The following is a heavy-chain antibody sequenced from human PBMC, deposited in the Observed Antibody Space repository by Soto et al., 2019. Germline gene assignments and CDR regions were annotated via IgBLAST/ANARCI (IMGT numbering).Heavy chain of an antibody. CDR3: ARRDTITMVRGVDYYFDY. V-gene: IGHV2-5*02. J-gene: IGHJ4*02. CDR1: GFSLSTSGVG. Sequence: QITLKESGPTLVRPTQTLTLTCTFSGFSLSTSGVGVGWIRQPPGKALEWLALIYWDDVKRYSPSLKSRLTITKDTSKNQVVLTMTNMDPVDTATYSCARRDTITMVRGVDYYFDYWGQGTLVTVSS. CDR2: IYWDDVK. D-gene: IGHD3-10*01.